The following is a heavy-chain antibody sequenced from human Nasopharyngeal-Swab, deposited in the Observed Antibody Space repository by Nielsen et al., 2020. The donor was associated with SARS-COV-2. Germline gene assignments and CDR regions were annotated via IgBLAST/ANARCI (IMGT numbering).Heavy chain of an antibody. CDR1: GFTFSSND. D-gene: IGHD2-2*01. V-gene: IGHV3-13*01. CDR3: AREGGDYCSSTSCLRYYYYMDV. J-gene: IGHJ6*03. CDR2: IGAAGGT. Sequence: GESLKISCAASGFTFSSNDMHWVRLPRGKGLEWVSAIGAAGGTYYPDSVKGRFTISRENAKNSLYLQMNSLRAEDTAVYYCAREGGDYCSSTSCLRYYYYMDVWGKGTTVTVSS.